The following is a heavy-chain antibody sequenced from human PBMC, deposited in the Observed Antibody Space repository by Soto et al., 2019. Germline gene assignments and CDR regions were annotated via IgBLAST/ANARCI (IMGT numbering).Heavy chain of an antibody. J-gene: IGHJ6*02. CDR2: IYYSGST. CDR1: GGSISSYY. CDR3: ARDEGRDGYMGDYGMDV. Sequence: SETLSLTCTVSGGSISSYYWSWIRQPPGKGLEWIGYIYYSGSTNYNPSLKSRVTISVDTSKNQFSLKLSSVTAADTAVYYCARDEGRDGYMGDYGMDVWGQGTTVTVSS. D-gene: IGHD5-12*01. V-gene: IGHV4-59*01.